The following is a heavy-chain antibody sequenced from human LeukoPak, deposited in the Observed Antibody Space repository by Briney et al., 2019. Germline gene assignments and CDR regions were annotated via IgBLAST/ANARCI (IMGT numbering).Heavy chain of an antibody. CDR2: ISYDGSNK. V-gene: IGHV3-30*04. D-gene: IGHD3-22*01. J-gene: IGHJ3*02. CDR1: GFTFSSYA. CDR3: ARSHYDSSGYYRGAFDI. Sequence: GGSLRLSCAASGFTFSSYAMHWVRQAPGKGLEWVAVISYDGSNKYYPDSVKGRFTISRDNSKNTLYLQMNSLRAEDTAVYYCARSHYDSSGYYRGAFDIWGQGTMVTVSS.